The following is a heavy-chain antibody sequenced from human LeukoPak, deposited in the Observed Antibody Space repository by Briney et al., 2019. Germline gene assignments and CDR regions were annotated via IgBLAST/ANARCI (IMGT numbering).Heavy chain of an antibody. D-gene: IGHD3-22*01. V-gene: IGHV3-7*01. CDR3: ARAVGSSGCDY. J-gene: IGHJ4*02. CDR1: GFTFNNYW. CDR2: ISQDGSEK. Sequence: PGGSLRLSCAASGFTFNNYWLTWVRQAPGKGLEWVAKISQDGSEKYYVDSVKGRFTISRDSGKNSLYLQMDSLRVEDTAVYYCARAVGSSGCDYWGQGTQSPSPQ.